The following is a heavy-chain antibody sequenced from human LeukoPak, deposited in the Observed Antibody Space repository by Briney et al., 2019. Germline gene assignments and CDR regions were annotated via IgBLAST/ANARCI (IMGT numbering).Heavy chain of an antibody. D-gene: IGHD2-15*01. J-gene: IGHJ1*01. CDR3: AKDQVVQYFQH. V-gene: IGHV3-21*04. Sequence: GGSLRLSCAASGFTFSSYSMNWVRQAPGKGLEWVSSISSSSSYIYYADSVKGRFTISRDNAKNSLYLQMNSLRAEDTAVYYCAKDQVVQYFQHWGQGTLVTVSS. CDR1: GFTFSSYS. CDR2: ISSSSSYI.